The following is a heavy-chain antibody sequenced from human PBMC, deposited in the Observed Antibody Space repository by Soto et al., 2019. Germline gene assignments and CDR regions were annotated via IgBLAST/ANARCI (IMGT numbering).Heavy chain of an antibody. V-gene: IGHV4-39*01. J-gene: IGHJ5*02. CDR1: AGSISSSSYY. CDR3: ARQLWLRGNWFDP. D-gene: IGHD5-18*01. Sequence: PSETLSLTCTVSAGSISSSSYYWGWIRQPPGKGLEWIGSIYYSGSTYYNPSLKSRVTISVDTPKNQFSLKLSSVTAADTAVYYCARQLWLRGNWFDPWGQGTLVTVSS. CDR2: IYYSGST.